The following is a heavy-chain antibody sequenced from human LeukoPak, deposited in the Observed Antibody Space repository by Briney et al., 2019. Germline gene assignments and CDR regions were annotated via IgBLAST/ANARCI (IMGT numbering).Heavy chain of an antibody. CDR3: ARDLKDRITGTTFDY. V-gene: IGHV3-21*01. Sequence: GGSLRLSCAASGFTFSSYSMNWVRQAPGKGLEWVSSISSSSSYIYYADSVKGRFTISRDNAKNSLYLQMNCLRAEDTAVYYCARDLKDRITGTTFDYWGQGTLVTVSS. CDR1: GFTFSSYS. J-gene: IGHJ4*02. CDR2: ISSSSSYI. D-gene: IGHD1-7*01.